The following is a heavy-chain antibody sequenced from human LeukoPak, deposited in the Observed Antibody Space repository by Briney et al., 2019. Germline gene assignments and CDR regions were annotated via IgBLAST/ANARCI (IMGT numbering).Heavy chain of an antibody. J-gene: IGHJ4*02. CDR2: IYYSGST. CDR3: AREGLGYCSSTSCSEYYFDY. CDR1: DGSISSGGYY. D-gene: IGHD2-2*01. Sequence: PSQTLSLTCTVSDGSISSGGYYWSWIRQHPGKGLEWIGYIYYSGSTYYNPSLKSRVTISVDASKNQFSLKLSSVTAADTAVYYCAREGLGYCSSTSCSEYYFDYWGQGTLVTVSS. V-gene: IGHV4-31*03.